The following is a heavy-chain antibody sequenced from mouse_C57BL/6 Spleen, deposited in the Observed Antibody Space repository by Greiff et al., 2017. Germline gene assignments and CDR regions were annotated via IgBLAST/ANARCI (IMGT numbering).Heavy chain of an antibody. J-gene: IGHJ4*01. Sequence: QVQLQQSGAELARPGASVKLSCKASGYTFTSYGISWVKPRTGQGLEWIGEIYPRSGNNYYNEKFKGKGTLTADNSASTAYMELRSLTSEDSAVYFCARKDSSGDDYYAMDYWGQGTSVTVSS. CDR1: GYTFTSYG. CDR2: IYPRSGNN. V-gene: IGHV1-81*01. CDR3: ARKDSSGDDYYAMDY. D-gene: IGHD3-2*02.